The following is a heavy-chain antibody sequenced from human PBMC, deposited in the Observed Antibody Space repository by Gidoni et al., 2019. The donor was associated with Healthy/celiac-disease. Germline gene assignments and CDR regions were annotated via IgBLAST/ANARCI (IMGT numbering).Heavy chain of an antibody. CDR2: FIPIFGTA. CDR1: GGTFSSYA. J-gene: IGHJ6*02. V-gene: IGHV1-69*06. Sequence: QVQLVQSGAEVKKPGSSVKVSCKASGGTFSSYANSWVRQAPGQGLESMGWFIPIFGTANYAQKFQGRLTITADKATSTAYMELSSLRSEDTAVYYCARVGSVKTTGHYYYGMDVWGQGTTVTVSS. CDR3: ARVGSVKTTGHYYYGMDV. D-gene: IGHD4-17*01.